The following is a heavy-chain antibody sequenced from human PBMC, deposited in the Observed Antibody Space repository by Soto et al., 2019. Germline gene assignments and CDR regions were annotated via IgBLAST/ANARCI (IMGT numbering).Heavy chain of an antibody. V-gene: IGHV4-34*01. D-gene: IGHD1-1*01. CDR3: ARGTTE. CDR2: IDHSGRT. J-gene: IGHJ4*02. CDR1: GGSFSGYF. Sequence: QVQLQQWGAGLLKPSETLSLTCAVYGGSFSGYFWSWIRQTPGKGLEWIGEIDHSGRTKYTPSLKSLVSISVDTSKNQFSLRLSSVTAADTALYYCARGTTEWGQGTLVTVSS.